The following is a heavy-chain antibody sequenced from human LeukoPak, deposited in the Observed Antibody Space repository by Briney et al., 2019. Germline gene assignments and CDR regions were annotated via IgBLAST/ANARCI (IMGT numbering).Heavy chain of an antibody. CDR3: ARDPGYSYALDY. V-gene: IGHV3-48*02. D-gene: IGHD5-18*01. Sequence: GGSLRLSCTASGFTFSTYSMNWVRQAPGKGLEWLSYISWGSNVIYYADSVKGRFTTSRDDAKNSLFLQMNSLTDEDTAVYYCARDPGYSYALDYWGRGTLVTVSS. CDR2: ISWGSNVI. J-gene: IGHJ4*02. CDR1: GFTFSTYS.